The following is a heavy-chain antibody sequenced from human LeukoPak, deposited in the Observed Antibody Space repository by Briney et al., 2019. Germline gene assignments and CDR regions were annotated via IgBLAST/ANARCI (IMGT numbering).Heavy chain of an antibody. J-gene: IGHJ4*02. CDR3: AKDALTGTTYY. Sequence: GGSLRLSCAASGFTFSSYAMSWVRQAPGKGLEWVSTLSGGGGSTYYADSVKGRFTISRDNSKNTLYLQMNSLRAEDTAVYYCAKDALTGTTYYWGQGTLVTVSS. CDR1: GFTFSSYA. CDR2: LSGGGGST. D-gene: IGHD1-7*01. V-gene: IGHV3-23*01.